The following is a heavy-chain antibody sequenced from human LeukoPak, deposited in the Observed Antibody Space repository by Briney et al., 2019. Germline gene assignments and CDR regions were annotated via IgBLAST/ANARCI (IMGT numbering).Heavy chain of an antibody. CDR2: IKSKADGETI. CDR3: STLTSRGLSDS. CDR1: GFSISSYW. V-gene: IGHV3-15*07. J-gene: IGHJ4*02. D-gene: IGHD1-20*01. Sequence: GGSLRLSCAASGFSISSYWMHWVRQAPGKGLEWVGRIKSKADGETIDYAAPVKGRFTFSRDDSKNMLYLQMNSLKSEDTAVYYCSTLTSRGLSDSWGQGTLVTVSS.